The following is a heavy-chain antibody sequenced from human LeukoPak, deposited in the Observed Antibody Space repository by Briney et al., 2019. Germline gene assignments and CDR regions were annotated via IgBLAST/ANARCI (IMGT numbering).Heavy chain of an antibody. CDR2: INASGGST. CDR3: ASGSNGWSQYDAFDI. CDR1: RYTFTSYY. Sequence: RASVKVSCKASRYTFTSYYIHWVRQAPGQGLEWMGIINASGGSTSSAQKFQGRVTMTRDMSTSTVYLEVSSLRSEDTAVYYCASGSNGWSQYDAFDIWGQGTMVTVSS. D-gene: IGHD6-19*01. J-gene: IGHJ3*02. V-gene: IGHV1-46*01.